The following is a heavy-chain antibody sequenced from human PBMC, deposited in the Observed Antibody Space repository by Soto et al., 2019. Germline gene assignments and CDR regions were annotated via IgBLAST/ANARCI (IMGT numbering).Heavy chain of an antibody. CDR1: GYSFTSYW. CDR3: ARTSMQSRGYSYGHGGMDV. J-gene: IGHJ6*02. CDR2: IDPSDSYT. D-gene: IGHD5-18*01. Sequence: PGESLKISCKGSGYSFTSYWISWVRQMPGKGLEWMGRIDPSDSYTNYSQSFQGHVTISADKSISTAYLQWSSLKASDTAMYYCARTSMQSRGYSYGHGGMDVWGQGTTVTVSS. V-gene: IGHV5-10-1*01.